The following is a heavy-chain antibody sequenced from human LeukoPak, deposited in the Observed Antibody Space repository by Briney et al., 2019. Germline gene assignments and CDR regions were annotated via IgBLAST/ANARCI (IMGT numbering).Heavy chain of an antibody. CDR1: GYSFTSYW. Sequence: GESLKISCKGSGYSFTSYWIGWVRQMPGKGLEWMGIIYPGDSDTRYSPSFQGQVTISADKSISTAYLQWSSLKASDTAMYYCARSPYYYDSSGYYNTLDYWGQGTLVTVSS. V-gene: IGHV5-51*01. D-gene: IGHD3-22*01. CDR2: IYPGDSDT. J-gene: IGHJ4*02. CDR3: ARSPYYYDSSGYYNTLDY.